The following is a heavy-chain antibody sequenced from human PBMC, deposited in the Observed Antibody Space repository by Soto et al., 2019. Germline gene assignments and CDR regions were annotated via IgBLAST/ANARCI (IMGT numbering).Heavy chain of an antibody. D-gene: IGHD2-2*01. CDR3: TRPQEQDIVVVPAAADAFDI. CDR1: GFTFSNAW. V-gene: IGHV3-15*07. Sequence: PGGSLRLSCAASGFTFSNAWINWFRQAPGKGLEWVGRIKSKTDGGTTDFAAPVKGRFAISRDDSKNMVYLQMNSLKTEDTAVYYCTRPQEQDIVVVPAAADAFDIWGQGTMVTVSS. J-gene: IGHJ3*02. CDR2: IKSKTDGGTT.